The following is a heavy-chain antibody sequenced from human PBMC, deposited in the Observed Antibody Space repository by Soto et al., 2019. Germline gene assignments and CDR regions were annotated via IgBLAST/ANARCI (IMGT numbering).Heavy chain of an antibody. CDR2: ISYDGSNK. V-gene: IGHV3-30*18. CDR1: GFTFSSYG. J-gene: IGHJ6*03. D-gene: IGHD2-2*01. Sequence: PGGSLRLSRAASGFTFSSYGMHWVRQAPGKGLEWVAVISYDGSNKYYADSVKGRFTISRDNSKNTLYLQMNSLRAEDTAVYYCAKAARPLGYCSSTSCSPSVYYYMDVWGKGTTVTVSS. CDR3: AKAARPLGYCSSTSCSPSVYYYMDV.